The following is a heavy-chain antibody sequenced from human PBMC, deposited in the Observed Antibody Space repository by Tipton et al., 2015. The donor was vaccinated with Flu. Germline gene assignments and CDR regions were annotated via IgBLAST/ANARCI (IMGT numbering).Heavy chain of an antibody. Sequence: TLSLTCSISGDSIRSPYYWGWIRQPPGKGLEWIGNIIHTGNTFFNPPLKSRVTISVDRSKNQFSLTVSDVSAADTAMYYCARRDYSNYVSEPKNWFDPWGQGLMVTVSS. CDR1: GDSIRSPYY. J-gene: IGHJ5*02. CDR2: IIHTGNT. D-gene: IGHD4-11*01. V-gene: IGHV4-38-2*02. CDR3: ARRDYSNYVSEPKNWFDP.